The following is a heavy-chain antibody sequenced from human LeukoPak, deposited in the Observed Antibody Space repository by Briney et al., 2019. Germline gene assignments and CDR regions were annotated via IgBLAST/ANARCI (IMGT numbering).Heavy chain of an antibody. CDR2: IIPIFGTA. J-gene: IGHJ4*02. D-gene: IGHD2-15*01. CDR1: GGTFSSYA. CDR3: ASPTARTLLAFDY. Sequence: PWASVKVSCKASGGTFSSYAISWVRQAPGQGLEWMGGIIPIFGTANYAQKFQGRVTITTDESTSTAYMELSSLRSEDTAVYCCASPTARTLLAFDYWGQGTLVTVSS. V-gene: IGHV1-69*05.